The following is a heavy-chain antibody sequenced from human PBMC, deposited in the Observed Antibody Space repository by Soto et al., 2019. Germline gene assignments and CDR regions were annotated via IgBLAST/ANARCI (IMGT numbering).Heavy chain of an antibody. J-gene: IGHJ6*03. D-gene: IGHD3-10*01. Sequence: EVQLAESGGGLVQPGGSLRLSCAASEFTFSTYAMNWVRQAPGKGLEWVSYISSSSQNIRYADSVKGRFTISRDNAKNSLYLQMNSLRAEDTAVYYCARDQSRGQVFYYYMDVWGKGTTVTVSS. V-gene: IGHV3-48*01. CDR1: EFTFSTYA. CDR3: ARDQSRGQVFYYYMDV. CDR2: ISSSSQNI.